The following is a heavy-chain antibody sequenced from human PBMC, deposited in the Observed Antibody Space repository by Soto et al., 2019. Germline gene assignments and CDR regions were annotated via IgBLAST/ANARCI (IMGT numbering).Heavy chain of an antibody. CDR1: GGTFSSYA. CDR3: ARDSAGEYCGGVCPPPDYWYFDL. J-gene: IGHJ2*01. V-gene: IGHV1-69*12. CDR2: IIPIFGTA. Sequence: QVQLVQSGAEVKKPGSSVKVSCKASGGTFSSYAISWVRQAPGQGLEWMGGIIPIFGTANYAQKFQGRVTMTADESTSTAYMELSSLRCEDTAVYYCARDSAGEYCGGVCPPPDYWYFDLWGRGTLVTVSS. D-gene: IGHD2-21*02.